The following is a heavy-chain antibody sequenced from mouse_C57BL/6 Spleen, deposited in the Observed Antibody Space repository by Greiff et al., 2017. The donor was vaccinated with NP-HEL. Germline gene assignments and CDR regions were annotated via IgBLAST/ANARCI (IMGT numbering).Heavy chain of an antibody. CDR2: IDPSDSYT. Sequence: VQLQQPGAELVKPGASVKLSCKASGYTFTSYWMQWVKQRPGQGLEWIGEIDPSDSYTNYNQKFKGKATLTVDTSSSTAYMQLSSLTSEDSAVYYCANHYCGSIYPMDYWGQGTSVTVSS. CDR3: ANHYCGSIYPMDY. D-gene: IGHD1-1*01. V-gene: IGHV1-50*01. CDR1: GYTFTSYW. J-gene: IGHJ4*01.